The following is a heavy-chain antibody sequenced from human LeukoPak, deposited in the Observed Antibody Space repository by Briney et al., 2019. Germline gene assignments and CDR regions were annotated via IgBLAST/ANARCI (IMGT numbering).Heavy chain of an antibody. J-gene: IGHJ4*02. CDR1: GDTLTSLS. D-gene: IGHD3-16*01. V-gene: IGHV1-24*01. Sequence: ASVKVSCKASGDTLTSLSIRWVRQAPGQGLEWMGGIVPVVGETIYAQKFQGRVTMTTDASTDTAYMELSSLRPEDTAVYCCAIVGDYVGGSYSYWGQGALVTVSS. CDR3: AIVGDYVGGSYSY. CDR2: IVPVVGET.